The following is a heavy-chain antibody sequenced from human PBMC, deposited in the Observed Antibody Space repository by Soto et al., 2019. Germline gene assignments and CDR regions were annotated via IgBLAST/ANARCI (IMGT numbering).Heavy chain of an antibody. Sequence: QLQLQESDPGLVKPSETLSLTCTVSGGSISSSSYYWGWIRQPPGKGLEWIGSIYYSGSTYYNPSLKSRVTISVDTSKNQFSLKLSSVTAADTAVYYCASPNRLWFGAWGQGTLVTVSS. CDR2: IYYSGST. CDR1: GGSISSSSYY. CDR3: ASPNRLWFGA. V-gene: IGHV4-39*01. J-gene: IGHJ5*02.